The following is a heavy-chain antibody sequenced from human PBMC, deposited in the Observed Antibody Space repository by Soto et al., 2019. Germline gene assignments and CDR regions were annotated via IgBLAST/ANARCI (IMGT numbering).Heavy chain of an antibody. Sequence: GGSLRLSCAASGFTFSDYYMSWICQAPGKGLEWVSYISSSISYTNYADSVKGRFTISRDNAKNSLYLQMNSLRAEDTAVYYCARERGDYGGKGFDYWGQGTLVTVSS. V-gene: IGHV3-11*05. CDR3: ARERGDYGGKGFDY. CDR1: GFTFSDYY. D-gene: IGHD4-17*01. J-gene: IGHJ4*02. CDR2: ISSSISYT.